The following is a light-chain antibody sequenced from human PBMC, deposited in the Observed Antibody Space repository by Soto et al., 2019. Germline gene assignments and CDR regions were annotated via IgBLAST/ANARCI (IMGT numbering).Light chain of an antibody. CDR3: CSYTRSYTWV. CDR2: KVS. J-gene: IGLJ3*02. CDR1: SSDVGDGDF. Sequence: QSALTQPASVSGSPRQSITISCTGTSSDVGDGDFVSWYQQRPGNAPKLMIYKVSNRPSGVSNRVSGSKSGNTASLTISGLQAEDEADYYCCSYTRSYTWVFGGGTQLTVL. V-gene: IGLV2-14*01.